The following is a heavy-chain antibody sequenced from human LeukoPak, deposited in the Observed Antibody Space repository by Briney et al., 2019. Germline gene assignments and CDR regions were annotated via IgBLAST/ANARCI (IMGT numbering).Heavy chain of an antibody. Sequence: GASVKVSCKASGGTFSSYAINWVRQAPGQGLEWMGGIIPVFGTANYAQNFQGRVTIAADESTSTAYMELSSLRSEDTAVYYCARGHRIGYYYHMDVWGKGTTVTVSS. V-gene: IGHV1-69*13. CDR3: ARGHRIGYYYHMDV. CDR1: GGTFSSYA. J-gene: IGHJ6*03. D-gene: IGHD2-21*01. CDR2: IIPVFGTA.